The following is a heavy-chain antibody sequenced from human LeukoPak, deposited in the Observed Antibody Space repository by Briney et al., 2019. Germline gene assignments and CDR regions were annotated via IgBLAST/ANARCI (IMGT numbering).Heavy chain of an antibody. CDR3: ANFPNYYYGMDV. J-gene: IGHJ6*04. Sequence: GGSLRLSCAASGFTFSSYEMNWVRQAPGKGLEWVSYISSSGSTIYYADSVKGRFTISRDNAKNSLYRQMNSLRAEDTAVYYCANFPNYYYGMDVWGKGTTVTVSS. CDR1: GFTFSSYE. V-gene: IGHV3-48*03. CDR2: ISSSGSTI.